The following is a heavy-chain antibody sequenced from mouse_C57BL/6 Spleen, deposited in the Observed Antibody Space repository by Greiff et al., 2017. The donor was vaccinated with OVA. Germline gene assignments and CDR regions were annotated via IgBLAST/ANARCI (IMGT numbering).Heavy chain of an antibody. CDR1: GFTFSSYG. V-gene: IGHV5-6*01. D-gene: IGHD2-4*01. Sequence: DVQLVESGGDLVKPGGSLKLSCAASGFTFSSYGMSWVRQTPDKRLEWVATISSGGSYTYYPDSGKGRFTISRDNAKNTLYLQMSSLKSEDTAMYYCARGDYDGGSWFAYWGQGTLVTVSA. CDR2: ISSGGSYT. CDR3: ARGDYDGGSWFAY. J-gene: IGHJ3*01.